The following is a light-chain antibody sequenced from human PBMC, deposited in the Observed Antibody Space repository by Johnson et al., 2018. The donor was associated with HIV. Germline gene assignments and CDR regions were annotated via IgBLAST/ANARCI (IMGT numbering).Light chain of an antibody. Sequence: QSVLTQPPSVSAAPGQKVTISCSGSSSNIENNYVSWYQQFPGTAPKLLIYDNDKRPSGIPDRFSGSKSGTSATLGITGLQTGDEADYYCETWDSSLSGYYVFGTGTKLNVL. V-gene: IGLV1-51*01. CDR3: ETWDSSLSGYYV. J-gene: IGLJ1*01. CDR1: SSNIENNY. CDR2: DND.